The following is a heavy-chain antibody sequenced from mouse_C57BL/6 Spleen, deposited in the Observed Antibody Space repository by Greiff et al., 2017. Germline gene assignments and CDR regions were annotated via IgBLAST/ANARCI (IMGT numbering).Heavy chain of an antibody. V-gene: IGHV1-42*01. D-gene: IGHD1-1*01. J-gene: IGHJ1*03. CDR1: GYSFTGYY. Sequence: VQLQQSGPELVKPGASVKISCKASGYSFTGYYMNWVKQSPEKSLEWIGEINPSTGGTTYNQKFKAKATLTVDKSSSTAYMQLKSLTSEDSAVYYCARRSGSGYEYFDVWGTGTTVTVSS. CDR2: INPSTGGT. CDR3: ARRSGSGYEYFDV.